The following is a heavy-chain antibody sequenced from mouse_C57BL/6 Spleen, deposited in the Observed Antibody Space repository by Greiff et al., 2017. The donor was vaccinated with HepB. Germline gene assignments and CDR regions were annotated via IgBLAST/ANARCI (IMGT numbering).Heavy chain of an antibody. CDR2: INPNYGTT. J-gene: IGHJ4*01. Sequence: EVQLQQSGPELVKPGASVKISCKASGYSFTDYNMNWVKQSNGKSLEWIGVINPNYGTTSYNQKFKGKATLTVDQSSSTAYMQLTSLTSEDSAVYYCARNDYYGSSYGAMDYWGQGTSVTVSS. CDR1: GYSFTDYN. V-gene: IGHV1-39*01. D-gene: IGHD1-1*01. CDR3: ARNDYYGSSYGAMDY.